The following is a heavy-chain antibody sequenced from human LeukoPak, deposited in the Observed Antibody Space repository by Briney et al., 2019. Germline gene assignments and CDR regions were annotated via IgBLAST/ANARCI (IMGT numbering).Heavy chain of an antibody. J-gene: IGHJ4*02. Sequence: PGGSLRLSCAASGXTFSSYAMNWVRQAPGKGLEWVSYISSTESTIYYADSVKGRFTISRDNAKNSLYLQMNSLRAEDTAVYHCTRRFDSWGQGTLVTVSS. V-gene: IGHV3-48*03. CDR3: TRRFDS. CDR1: GXTFSSYA. CDR2: ISSTESTI.